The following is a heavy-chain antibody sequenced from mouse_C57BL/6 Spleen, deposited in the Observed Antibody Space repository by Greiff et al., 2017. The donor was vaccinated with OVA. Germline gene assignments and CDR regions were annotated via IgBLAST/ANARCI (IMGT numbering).Heavy chain of an antibody. Sequence: QVQLQQPGAELVKPGASVKLSCKASGYTFTSYWIQWVKQRPGQGLEWIGEIDPSDSYTNYNQKFKGKATLTVDTSSSTAYMQLSSLTSEDSAVYYCARYDGPSYFDYWGQGTTLTVSS. CDR2: IDPSDSYT. D-gene: IGHD2-3*01. V-gene: IGHV1-50*01. J-gene: IGHJ2*01. CDR1: GYTFTSYW. CDR3: ARYDGPSYFDY.